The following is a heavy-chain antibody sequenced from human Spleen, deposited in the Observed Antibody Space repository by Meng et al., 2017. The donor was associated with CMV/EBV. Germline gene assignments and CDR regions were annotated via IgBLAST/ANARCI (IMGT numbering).Heavy chain of an antibody. J-gene: IGHJ4*02. D-gene: IGHD4-17*01. CDR1: GVSCKKAW. Sequence: SGVSCKKAWMSWVRQAPGKGLEWIGRIKSESDGGIIDYAAPMKGRFTISRDDLKDTLYLQINSLRIEDTGMYYCATDVVPVTTGQRDFWGQGTLVTVSS. CDR3: ATDVVPVTTGQRDF. V-gene: IGHV3-15*01. CDR2: IKSESDGGII.